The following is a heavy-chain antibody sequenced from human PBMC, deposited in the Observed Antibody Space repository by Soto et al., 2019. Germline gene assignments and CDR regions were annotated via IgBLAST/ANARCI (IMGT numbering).Heavy chain of an antibody. Sequence: SETLSLTCAVSGGSFRGFYWTWIRQSPGKGLEWLGDINHVGITNYNPSLKSRVSIPVDTSKSQFSLKLSSVTAADTAVYYCARAHDFDIAATGTAFDSWGRGVLVTVSS. J-gene: IGHJ4*02. CDR3: ARAHDFDIAATGTAFDS. D-gene: IGHD6-13*01. V-gene: IGHV4-34*01. CDR1: GGSFRGFY. CDR2: INHVGIT.